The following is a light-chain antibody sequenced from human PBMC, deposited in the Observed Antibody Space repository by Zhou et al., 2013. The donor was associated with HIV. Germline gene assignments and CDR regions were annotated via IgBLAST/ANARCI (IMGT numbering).Light chain of an antibody. CDR3: QQYDKWPLT. CDR1: QDITRA. V-gene: IGKV1D-13*01. Sequence: AIQLTQSPSSLSASVRDKVTITCRASQDITRALAWYQQKPGKAPHLLIFDASSLEDGVPSRFSGSGSGTHFTLTISSLQPEDFAVXHCQQYDKWPLTFGQGTRLEIK. J-gene: IGKJ5*01. CDR2: DAS.